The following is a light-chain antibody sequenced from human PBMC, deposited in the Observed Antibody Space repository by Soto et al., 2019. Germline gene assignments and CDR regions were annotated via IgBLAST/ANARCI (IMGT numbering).Light chain of an antibody. CDR2: QGN. Sequence: QSVLTQPASVSGSPGQSITISCTGTSSDVGSYNLVSWYQQHPGKAPKLMIFQGNKWPAGVSNRFSGSKSGNTASLTISGLQAEDEADYYCCSYAGSSTLVFGGGTKVTVL. J-gene: IGLJ3*02. CDR3: CSYAGSSTLV. CDR1: SSDVGSYNL. V-gene: IGLV2-23*01.